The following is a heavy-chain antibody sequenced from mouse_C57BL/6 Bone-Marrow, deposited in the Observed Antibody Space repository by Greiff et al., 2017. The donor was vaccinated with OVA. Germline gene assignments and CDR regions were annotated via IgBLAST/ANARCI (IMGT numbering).Heavy chain of an antibody. V-gene: IGHV1-64*01. CDR1: GYTFTSYW. J-gene: IGHJ3*01. CDR3: ARESYGSSYDTFAY. D-gene: IGHD1-1*01. Sequence: QVQLQQPGAELVKPGASVKLSCKASGYTFTSYWMHWVKQRPGQGLEWIGMIHPNSGSTNYNEKFKSKATLTVDKSSSTAYMQLSSRTSEDSAVYYCARESYGSSYDTFAYWGQGTLVTVSA. CDR2: IHPNSGST.